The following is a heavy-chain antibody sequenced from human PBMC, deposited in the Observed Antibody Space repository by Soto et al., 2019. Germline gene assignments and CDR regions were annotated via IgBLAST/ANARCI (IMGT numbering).Heavy chain of an antibody. CDR1: GGSISSYH. CDR2: IYTSGSP. D-gene: IGHD3-9*01. V-gene: IGHV4-4*07. CDR3: ARVGMIGSVLGSWFDP. J-gene: IGHJ5*02. Sequence: SETLSLTCTVSGGSISSYHWIWIRQPAGKGLEWIGRIYTSGSPNYNPSLRSRVTMSVDTSKNQFSLKLSSVAAADTAVYYCARVGMIGSVLGSWFDPWGQGTLVTVSS.